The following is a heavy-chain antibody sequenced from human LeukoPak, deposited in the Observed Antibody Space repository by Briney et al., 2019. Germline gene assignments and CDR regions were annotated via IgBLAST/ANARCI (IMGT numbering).Heavy chain of an antibody. CDR2: ISSSSSTI. Sequence: GGSLRLPCAASGFTFSSYSMNWVRQAPGKGLEWVSYISSSSSTIYYADSVKGRFTISRDNAKNSLYLQMNSLRAEDTAVYYCARVSGGIAVAGDDYYYYGMDVWGQGTTVTVSS. D-gene: IGHD6-19*01. CDR1: GFTFSSYS. V-gene: IGHV3-48*01. J-gene: IGHJ6*02. CDR3: ARVSGGIAVAGDDYYYYGMDV.